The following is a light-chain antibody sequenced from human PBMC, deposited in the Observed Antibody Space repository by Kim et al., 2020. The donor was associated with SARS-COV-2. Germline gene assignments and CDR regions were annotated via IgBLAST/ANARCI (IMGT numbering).Light chain of an antibody. Sequence: SASVGDRVTITCRASQGITNDLGWYQQKAGKAPKLLIYAASNLQSGVPSRFSGSGSGTHFTLTIDSLQPEDFATYYCLQKYNYPPTFGQGTKLEI. J-gene: IGKJ2*01. CDR1: QGITND. CDR2: AAS. CDR3: LQKYNYPPT. V-gene: IGKV1-6*01.